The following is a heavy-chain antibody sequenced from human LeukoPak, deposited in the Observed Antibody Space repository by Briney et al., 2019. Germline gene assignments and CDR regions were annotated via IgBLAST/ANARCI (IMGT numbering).Heavy chain of an antibody. D-gene: IGHD5-12*01. CDR3: ARDSPPLRHFDY. CDR2: IYTSGST. Sequence: SETLSLTCTVSGGSISSYYWSWIRQPAGKGLEWIGRIYTSGSTNYNPSLKSRVTMSVDTSKNQFSLKLSSVTAADTAVYYCARDSPPLRHFDYWGQVTLVTVSS. V-gene: IGHV4-4*07. CDR1: GGSISSYY. J-gene: IGHJ4*02.